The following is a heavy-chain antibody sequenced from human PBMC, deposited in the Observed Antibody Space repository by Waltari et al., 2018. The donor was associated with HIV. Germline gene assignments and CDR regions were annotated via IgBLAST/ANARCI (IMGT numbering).Heavy chain of an antibody. CDR1: GYSISSGYY. CDR3: ARAPWTVTTKWFDY. V-gene: IGHV4-38-2*02. Sequence: QVQLQESGPGLVKPSETLSLTCTVSGYSISSGYYWGWIRQPPGKGLEWIGSIYHSESTYYNPSLKSRVTISVDTSKNQFSLKLTSVTAADTAVYYCARAPWTVTTKWFDYWGQGTLLTVSS. J-gene: IGHJ5*01. CDR2: IYHSEST. D-gene: IGHD4-17*01.